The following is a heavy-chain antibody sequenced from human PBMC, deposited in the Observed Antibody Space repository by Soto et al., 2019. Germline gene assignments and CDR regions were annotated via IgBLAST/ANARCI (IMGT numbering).Heavy chain of an antibody. CDR1: SFTFSDYY. CDR3: AKGDGGLRDNWKYYYYAFDV. J-gene: IGHJ6*02. V-gene: IGHV3-11*01. D-gene: IGHD1-1*01. Sequence: XGCLGLSCADCSFTFSDYYMSWIRQAPGKGLEWVSYISSSGSTIYYADSVKGRFTISRDNAKNSLYLQMNSLRAEDTAVYYCAKGDGGLRDNWKYYYYAFDVRGPGTSVTVSS. CDR2: ISSSGSTI.